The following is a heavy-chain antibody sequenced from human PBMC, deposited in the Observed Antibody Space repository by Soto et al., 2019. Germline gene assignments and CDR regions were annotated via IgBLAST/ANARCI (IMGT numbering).Heavy chain of an antibody. Sequence: GESLKISCTASGFTFGDYAMSWFRQAPGKGLEWVGFIRSKAYGGTTEYAASVKGRFTISRDDSKSIAYLQMNSLKTEDTAVYYCTRDKKRMNWFDPWGQGTLVTVSS. CDR2: IRSKAYGGTT. CDR3: TRDKKRMNWFDP. J-gene: IGHJ5*02. D-gene: IGHD2-15*01. V-gene: IGHV3-49*03. CDR1: GFTFGDYA.